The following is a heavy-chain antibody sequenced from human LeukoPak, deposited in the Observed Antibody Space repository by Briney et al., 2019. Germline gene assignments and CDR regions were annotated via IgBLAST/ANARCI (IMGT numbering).Heavy chain of an antibody. J-gene: IGHJ4*02. CDR1: GGSFSGYY. CDR2: INHSGST. Sequence: PSETLSLTCAVYGGSFSGYYWSWIRQPPGKGLEWTGEINHSGSTNYNPSLKSRVTISRDTSKNQFSLKLSSVTAADTAVYYCARPSDFGDDYWGQGSLVTVSS. D-gene: IGHD4-17*01. CDR3: ARPSDFGDDY. V-gene: IGHV4-34*09.